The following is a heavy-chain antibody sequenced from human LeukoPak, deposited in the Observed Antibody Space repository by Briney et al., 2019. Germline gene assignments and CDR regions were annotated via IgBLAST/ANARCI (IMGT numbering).Heavy chain of an antibody. CDR2: INWNGGGT. D-gene: IGHD2-8*01. Sequence: GGSLRPSCAATGFTFKDYGMHWVRQPPGKGLEWVSSINWNGGGTDYADSVKGRFTISRDNAKNSLYLQLSSLRPEDTVLYYCAKHMRATNTYSFFGLDVWGQGTTVTVSS. CDR3: AKHMRATNTYSFFGLDV. CDR1: GFTFKDYG. J-gene: IGHJ6*02. V-gene: IGHV3-9*01.